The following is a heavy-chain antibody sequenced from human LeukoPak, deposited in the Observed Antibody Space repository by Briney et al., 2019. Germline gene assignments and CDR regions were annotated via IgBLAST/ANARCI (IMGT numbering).Heavy chain of an antibody. J-gene: IGHJ4*02. CDR2: ISYDGSNK. Sequence: GGSLRLSCAASGFTFSSYAMHWVRQAPGKGLEWVAVISYDGSNKYYADSVKGRFTISRDNSKNTPYLQMNSLRAEDTAVYCCARIPLPGIYDFWSGYYFDYWGQGTLVTVSS. CDR3: ARIPLPGIYDFWSGYYFDY. V-gene: IGHV3-30-3*01. D-gene: IGHD3-3*01. CDR1: GFTFSSYA.